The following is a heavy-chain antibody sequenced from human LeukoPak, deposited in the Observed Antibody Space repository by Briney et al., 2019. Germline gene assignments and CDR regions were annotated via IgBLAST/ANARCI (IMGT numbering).Heavy chain of an antibody. Sequence: KPGGSLRLSCAGSGFSLSDHYMSWIRQAPGRGLEWVSYSSKSGSTVYQADSVKGRFTISRDNAKNSLYLQMNSLRAEDTAVYYCAKDPIPYSSGVRFTGGAFDIWGQGTMVTVSS. CDR3: AKDPIPYSSGVRFTGGAFDI. V-gene: IGHV3-11*01. CDR1: GFSLSDHY. CDR2: SSKSGSTV. J-gene: IGHJ3*02. D-gene: IGHD6-19*01.